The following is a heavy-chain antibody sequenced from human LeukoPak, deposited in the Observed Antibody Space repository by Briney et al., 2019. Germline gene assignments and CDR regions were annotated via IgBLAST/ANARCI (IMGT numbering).Heavy chain of an antibody. D-gene: IGHD6-13*01. Sequence: GGSLRLSCAASGFTFSNYGMHWVRQAPGKGLEWVSAIIGSGSSTYYADSVKGRFTISRDNSKNTLFLQMNSLRAEDTAVYYSAKDRAQQLVLDFWGQGTVVTVSS. CDR3: AKDRAQQLVLDF. CDR1: GFTFSNYG. CDR2: IIGSGSST. V-gene: IGHV3-23*01. J-gene: IGHJ4*02.